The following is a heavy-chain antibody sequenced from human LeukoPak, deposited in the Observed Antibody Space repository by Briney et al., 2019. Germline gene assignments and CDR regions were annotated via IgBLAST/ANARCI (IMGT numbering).Heavy chain of an antibody. Sequence: SETLSLTCTVSGGSMRSYYWSWIRQSPGKGLEWIGYIYSSGSTNYNPSLKSRVTISVDMSKNQFSLKLSSVTAADTAVYYCARVNYYDSSPFDYWGQGTLVSVSS. CDR2: IYSSGST. D-gene: IGHD3-22*01. CDR1: GGSMRSYY. J-gene: IGHJ4*02. CDR3: ARVNYYDSSPFDY. V-gene: IGHV4-4*09.